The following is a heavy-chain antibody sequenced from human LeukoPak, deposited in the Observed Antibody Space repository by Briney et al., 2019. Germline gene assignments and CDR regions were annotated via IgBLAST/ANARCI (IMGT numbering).Heavy chain of an antibody. V-gene: IGHV3-30*02. CDR2: IRYDGSNK. D-gene: IGHD6-19*01. Sequence: NPGGSLRLSCAASGFTFSTYGMHWVRQAPGKGLEWVAFIRYDGSNKNYADSVKGRFTISRDNSKNTLYLQMNSLRAEDTAVYYCARDFVRSSAPLTFDYWGQGTLVTVSS. CDR3: ARDFVRSSAPLTFDY. CDR1: GFTFSTYG. J-gene: IGHJ4*02.